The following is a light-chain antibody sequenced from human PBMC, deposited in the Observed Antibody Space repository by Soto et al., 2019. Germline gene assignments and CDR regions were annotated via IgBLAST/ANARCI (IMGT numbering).Light chain of an antibody. V-gene: IGKV3-11*01. J-gene: IGKJ1*01. CDR1: QYLNTR. CDR3: HQRQSWPRT. CDR2: QTS. Sequence: EIELTQSPATLSPFPGDRVTVYCRPSQYLNTRWAWYQRRPSQAHRLLIHQTSLRAAGIPARFSASGSGTDFTLTISDVQPEDFALYYCHQRQSWPRTFGQGTKVDSK.